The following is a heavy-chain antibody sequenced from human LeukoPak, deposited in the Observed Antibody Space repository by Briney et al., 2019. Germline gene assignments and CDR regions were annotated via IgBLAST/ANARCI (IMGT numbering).Heavy chain of an antibody. CDR3: ARDDSSRDDSSGYHV. D-gene: IGHD3-22*01. V-gene: IGHV4-4*07. CDR1: GGSINSYY. Sequence: SETLSLTCTVSGGSINSYYWTWIRQSAEKGLEWIGRIHFSGSTNYNPALKSRVAISLDDSKNQFSLKLGSVTAADTAVYFCARDDSSRDDSSGYHVWGRGTLVTVSS. CDR2: IHFSGST. J-gene: IGHJ4*02.